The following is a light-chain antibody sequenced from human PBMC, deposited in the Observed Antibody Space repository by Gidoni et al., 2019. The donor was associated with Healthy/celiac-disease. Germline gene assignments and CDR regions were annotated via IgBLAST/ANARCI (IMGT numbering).Light chain of an antibody. Sequence: SYELTQPLSVSVSPGQTASITCSGDKLGDKYACWYQQKPGQSPVLVIYLDSKRPPGIPERVSGSNSGNTATLTISGTQAMDEADYYCQAWDSSVVFGGGTKLTVL. V-gene: IGLV3-1*01. CDR3: QAWDSSVV. CDR2: LDS. J-gene: IGLJ2*01. CDR1: KLGDKY.